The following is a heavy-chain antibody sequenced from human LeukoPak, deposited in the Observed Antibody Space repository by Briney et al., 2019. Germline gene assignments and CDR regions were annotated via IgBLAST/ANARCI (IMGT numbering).Heavy chain of an antibody. CDR3: ARGLWGGNSYGYFPLLDYFDY. V-gene: IGHV1-69*06. CDR2: IIPIFGTA. Sequence: SVKVSCKASRGTFSSYAISWVRQAPGQGLEWMGGIIPIFGTANYAQKFQGRVTITADKSTSTAYMELSSLRSEDTAVYYCARGLWGGNSYGYFPLLDYFDYWGQGTLVTVSS. J-gene: IGHJ4*02. CDR1: RGTFSSYA. D-gene: IGHD5-18*01.